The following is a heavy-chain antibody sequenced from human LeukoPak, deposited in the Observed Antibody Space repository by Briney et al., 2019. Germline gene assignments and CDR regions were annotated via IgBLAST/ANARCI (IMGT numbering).Heavy chain of an antibody. CDR2: IYSTGNT. CDR1: GFTFSSYG. CDR3: ALGSVNRYYFDY. J-gene: IGHJ4*02. Sequence: QTGGSLRLSCAASGFTFSSYGMNWVRQAPGKGLEWVSVIYSTGNTYYSDSVKGRFTISRDKSSNTVLLQMNSLRAEDTAVYYCALGSVNRYYFDYWGQGTLVTVSS. V-gene: IGHV3-53*01. D-gene: IGHD3-16*02.